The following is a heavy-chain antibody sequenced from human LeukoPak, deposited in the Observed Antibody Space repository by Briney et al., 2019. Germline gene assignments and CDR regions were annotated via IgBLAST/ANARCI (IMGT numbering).Heavy chain of an antibody. J-gene: IGHJ4*02. CDR2: IYYTGSI. CDR3: ARVNVGLARAIDY. V-gene: IGHV4-59*01. Sequence: SETLSLTCTVSGDSLTNYFWSWIRQPPGKGLEWIGYIYYTGSINYNPSLTSRVTISVETSKNQFSLNLTSVTAADTAVYYCARVNVGLARAIDYWGQGSLVIVSS. D-gene: IGHD3/OR15-3a*01. CDR1: GDSLTNYF.